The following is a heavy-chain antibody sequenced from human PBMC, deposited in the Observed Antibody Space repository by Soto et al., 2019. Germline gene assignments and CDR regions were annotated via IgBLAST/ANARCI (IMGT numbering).Heavy chain of an antibody. J-gene: IGHJ5*02. CDR2: TRNKANSYTT. V-gene: IGHV3-72*01. CDR3: SRDLGS. Sequence: GSLRLSCAASGFTFSSFAMTWVRQAPGKGLEWVGRTRNKANSYTTEYAASVKGRFTISRDDSKNSLYLQMNSLKTEDTAVYYCSRDLGSWGQGTLVTVSS. CDR1: GFTFSSFA.